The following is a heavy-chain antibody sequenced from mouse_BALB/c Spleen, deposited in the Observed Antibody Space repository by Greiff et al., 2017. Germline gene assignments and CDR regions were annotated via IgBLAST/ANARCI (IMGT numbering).Heavy chain of an antibody. CDR2: IRLKSNNYAT. J-gene: IGHJ3*01. D-gene: IGHD2-1*01. CDR3: TRGYYGNYWFAY. Sequence: EVKLMESGGGLVQPGGSMKLSCVASGFTFSNYWMNWVRQSPEKGLEWVAEIRLKSNNYATHYAESVKGRFTISRDDSKSSVYLQMNNLRAEDTGIYYCTRGYYGNYWFAYWGQGTLVTVSA. CDR1: GFTFSNYW. V-gene: IGHV6-6*02.